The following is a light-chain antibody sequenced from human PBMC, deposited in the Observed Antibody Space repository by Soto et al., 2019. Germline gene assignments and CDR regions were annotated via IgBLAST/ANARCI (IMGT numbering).Light chain of an antibody. CDR2: TAS. V-gene: IGKV1-5*03. CDR3: QQYNSSWT. Sequence: DIQMTQSPSTLSASVGDRVTITCRASQSVSSWSAWYQQKPGKAPNLLIYTASSLESGVPSRFSGSGSGTEFTLNISSLQPDDFATYYCQQYNSSWTFGQGTKVDIK. J-gene: IGKJ1*01. CDR1: QSVSSW.